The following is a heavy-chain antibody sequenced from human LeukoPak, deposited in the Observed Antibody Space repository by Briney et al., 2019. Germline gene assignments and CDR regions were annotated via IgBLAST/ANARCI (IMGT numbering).Heavy chain of an antibody. CDR3: ARGVHYDSSGYNY. Sequence: TSETLFLTCTVSGGSISSGDYYWSWIRQPPGKGLEWIGYIYYSGSTYYNPSLKSRVTISVDTSKNQFSLKLSSVTAADTAVYYCARGVHYDSSGYNYWGQGTLVTVSS. J-gene: IGHJ4*02. CDR2: IYYSGST. V-gene: IGHV4-30-4*01. D-gene: IGHD3-22*01. CDR1: GGSISSGDYY.